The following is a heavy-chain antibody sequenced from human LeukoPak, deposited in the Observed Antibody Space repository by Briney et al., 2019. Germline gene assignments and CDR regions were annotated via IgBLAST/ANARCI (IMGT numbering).Heavy chain of an antibody. Sequence: PGGSLRLSCAASGFSVNTYTMYWVRQAPGQGLEWVSGIRNSDGMTYYADSVRGRFTISTDNFKNTLYLQMNSLRAEDTALYYCAKGLERESRLDSWGQGTLVTVSS. CDR1: GFSVNTYT. CDR3: AKGLERESRLDS. J-gene: IGHJ4*02. D-gene: IGHD3-10*01. V-gene: IGHV3-23*01. CDR2: IRNSDGMT.